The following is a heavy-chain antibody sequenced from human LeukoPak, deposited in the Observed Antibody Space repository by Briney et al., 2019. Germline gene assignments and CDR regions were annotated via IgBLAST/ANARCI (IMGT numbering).Heavy chain of an antibody. J-gene: IGHJ4*02. V-gene: IGHV1-69*05. CDR1: GGTFSSYA. CDR3: ARIPIAVAGRWYYFDY. D-gene: IGHD6-19*01. Sequence: SVKVPCKASGGTFSSYAISWVRQAPGQGLEWMGRIIPIFGTANYAQKFQGRVTITTDESTSTAYMELSSLRSEDTAVYYCARIPIAVAGRWYYFDYWGQGTLVTVSS. CDR2: IIPIFGTA.